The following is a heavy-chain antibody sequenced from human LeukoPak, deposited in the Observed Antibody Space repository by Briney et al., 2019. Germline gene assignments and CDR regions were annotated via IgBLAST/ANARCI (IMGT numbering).Heavy chain of an antibody. D-gene: IGHD2-15*01. CDR1: GGSISSSSYY. J-gene: IGHJ6*03. CDR2: ISYSGST. V-gene: IGHV4-39*07. CDR3: VGGCCGGGSCYSYYYYNYMDV. Sequence: SETLSLTCTVSGGSISSSSYYWGWIRQPPWKGLEWIGSISYSGSTYYNPSLKSRVTISVDTSKNQFSLKLCSVTAAVTAVYFCVGGCCGGGSCYSYYYYNYMDVWGKGTTVTVSS.